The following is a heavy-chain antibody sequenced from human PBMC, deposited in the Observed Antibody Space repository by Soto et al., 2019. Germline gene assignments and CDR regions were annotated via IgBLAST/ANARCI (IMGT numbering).Heavy chain of an antibody. CDR3: AKAQLTPPPGYGDIIDY. D-gene: IGHD4-17*01. CDR1: GFTFSNYA. J-gene: IGHJ4*02. V-gene: IGHV3-30-3*01. CDR2: ISYDGSNK. Sequence: PGGSLRLSCAASGFTFSNYAMHWVRQAPGKGLEWVAVISYDGSNKYYADSVEGRFTISRDNSKNTLYLQMNSLRAEDTAVYYCAKAQLTPPPGYGDIIDYWGQGTLVTVSS.